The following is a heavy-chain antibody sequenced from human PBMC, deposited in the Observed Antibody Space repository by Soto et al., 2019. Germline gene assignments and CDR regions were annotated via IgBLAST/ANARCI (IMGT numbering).Heavy chain of an antibody. CDR2: VHHSGTS. D-gene: IGHD6-13*01. Sequence: WTWIRLTPGQGLEWIGEVHHSGTSYYNPSLKSRLAVSVDTSKSQVPLTLTSVTAADTGVYYCARRKDSSRYFYGMDVWGQGTTVVVS. J-gene: IGHJ6*02. CDR3: ARRKDSSRYFYGMDV. V-gene: IGHV4-34*10.